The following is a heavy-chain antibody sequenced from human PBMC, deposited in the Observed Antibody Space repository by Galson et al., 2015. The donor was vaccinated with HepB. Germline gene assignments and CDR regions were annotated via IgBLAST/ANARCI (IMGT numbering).Heavy chain of an antibody. D-gene: IGHD3-22*01. CDR1: GFTFSSYW. CDR2: IKQDGSEK. CDR3: ARDYYDSSGYDHVVWYFDL. Sequence: SLRLSCAASGFTFSSYWMSWVRQAPGKGLEWVANIKQDGSEKYYVDSVKGRFTISRDNAKNSLYLQMNSLRDEDTAVYYCARDYYDSSGYDHVVWYFDLWGRGTLVTVSS. J-gene: IGHJ2*01. V-gene: IGHV3-7*01.